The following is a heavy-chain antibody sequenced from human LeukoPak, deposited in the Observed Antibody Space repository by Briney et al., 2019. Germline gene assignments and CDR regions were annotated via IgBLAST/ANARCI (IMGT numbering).Heavy chain of an antibody. CDR1: GGTFSSYA. CDR2: IIPIFGTA. Sequence: GSSVKVSCKASGGTFSSYAISWVRQAPGQGLEWMGGIIPIFGTANYAQKFQGRVTITADESTSTAYMELSSLRSEDTAVYYCACVYYDFWSGSVQNYYYYGMDVWGQGTTVTVSS. J-gene: IGHJ6*02. V-gene: IGHV1-69*01. CDR3: ACVYYDFWSGSVQNYYYYGMDV. D-gene: IGHD3-3*01.